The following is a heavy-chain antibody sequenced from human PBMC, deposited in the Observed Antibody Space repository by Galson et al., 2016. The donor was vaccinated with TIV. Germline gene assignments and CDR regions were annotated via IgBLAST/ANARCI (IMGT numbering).Heavy chain of an antibody. CDR3: ARLSRQWLVYAFDI. CDR1: GYSFDTYW. V-gene: IGHV5-51*01. CDR2: IYPGDSDT. J-gene: IGHJ3*02. D-gene: IGHD6-19*01. Sequence: QSGAEVTKPGESLKISCKASGYSFDTYWIGWVRQMPGKGLEWMGIIYPGDSDTRYSPSFQGQVTISADTSISTAYLQWDSLKASDTAMYYCARLSRQWLVYAFDIWGQGTMVTVSS.